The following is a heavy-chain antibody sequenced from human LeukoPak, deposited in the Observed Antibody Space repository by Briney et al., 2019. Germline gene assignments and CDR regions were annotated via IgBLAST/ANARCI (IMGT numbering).Heavy chain of an antibody. CDR3: ARDSPLKGYNSGWATNSFDF. D-gene: IGHD6-19*01. CDR2: VTGGAVAT. CDR1: GFNFRSYA. V-gene: IGHV3-23*01. J-gene: IGHJ4*02. Sequence: PGESLRLSCAASGFNFRSYAMSWVRQAPGKGLEWVSTVTGGAVATYYADSVRGRHTISRDNSKNTLYLQMNSLRAEDTAVYYCARDSPLKGYNSGWATNSFDFWGQGTLVTVSS.